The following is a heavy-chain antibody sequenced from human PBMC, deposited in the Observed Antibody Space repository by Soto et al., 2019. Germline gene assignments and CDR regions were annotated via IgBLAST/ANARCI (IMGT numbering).Heavy chain of an antibody. CDR1: GGSVSSGSYY. D-gene: IGHD6-6*01. CDR2: IYYSGST. CDR3: ARDFGYSSSSGESYYYYYYGMDV. V-gene: IGHV4-61*01. J-gene: IGHJ6*02. Sequence: QVQLQESGPGLVKPSETLSLTCTVSGGSVSSGSYYWSWIRQPPGKGLEWIGYIYYSGSTNYNPSLKSRVTISVDTSKNQFSLKLSPVTAADTAVYYCARDFGYSSSSGESYYYYYYGMDVWGQGTTVTVSS.